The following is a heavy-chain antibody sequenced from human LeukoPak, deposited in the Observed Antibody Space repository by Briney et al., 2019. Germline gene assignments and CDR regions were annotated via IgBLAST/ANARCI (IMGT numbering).Heavy chain of an antibody. V-gene: IGHV3-66*01. D-gene: IGHD4-11*01. J-gene: IGHJ4*02. CDR2: IYSGGDT. CDR1: GVTVTSSY. Sequence: PGGSLRLSCEVSGVTVTSSYMSWVRQAPGEGLEWVSVIYSGGDTYYADSVKGRCTVSRDISKNTLYLQMNSLRAEDAAVYYCARGNTGYNSNWGRDFDCWGQGTLVTVSS. CDR3: ARGNTGYNSNWGRDFDC.